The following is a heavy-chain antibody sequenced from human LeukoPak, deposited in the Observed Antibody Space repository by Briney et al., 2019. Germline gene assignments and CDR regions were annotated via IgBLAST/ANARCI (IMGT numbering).Heavy chain of an antibody. V-gene: IGHV4-34*01. CDR3: ARGGGGIAAAVDY. J-gene: IGHJ4*02. CDR2: INHSGST. CDR1: GGSFSGYY. D-gene: IGHD6-13*01. Sequence: SETLSLTCAVYGGSFSGYYWSWIRQPPGKGLEWIGEINHSGSTNYNPSLKSRVTISVDTSKNQFSLKLSSVTAADTAVYYCARGGGGIAAAVDYWGQGTLVTVSS.